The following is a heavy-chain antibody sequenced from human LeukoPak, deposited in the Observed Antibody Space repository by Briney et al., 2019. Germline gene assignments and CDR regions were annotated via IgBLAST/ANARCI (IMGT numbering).Heavy chain of an antibody. CDR2: INPSRGSA. J-gene: IGHJ3*02. Sequence: ASVKVSCKASGYTFTSYYLHWVRQAPGQGLEWLGIINPSRGSATYAQKFQGRVTMTRHTSTSTVYMDLRSLRSEDTAVYYCAGFTRGYSYGTRAFDMWGEGTMVTVSS. CDR3: AGFTRGYSYGTRAFDM. CDR1: GYTFTSYY. V-gene: IGHV1-46*01. D-gene: IGHD5-18*01.